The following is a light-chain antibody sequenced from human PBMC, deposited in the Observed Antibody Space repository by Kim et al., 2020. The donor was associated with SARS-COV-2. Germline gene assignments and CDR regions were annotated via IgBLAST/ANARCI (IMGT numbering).Light chain of an antibody. V-gene: IGKV1-33*01. CDR1: QSISRF. J-gene: IGKJ5*01. CDR3: QQYENFPIT. CDR2: GAS. Sequence: DIQMTQSPSSLSASIGDRVTITCRASQSISRFLNWYQQKPGKAPRLLIYGASKLETGVPSRFSGSGSGTDFTFTISSLQPKDGGIFYCQQYENFPITFGQGTRLEIK.